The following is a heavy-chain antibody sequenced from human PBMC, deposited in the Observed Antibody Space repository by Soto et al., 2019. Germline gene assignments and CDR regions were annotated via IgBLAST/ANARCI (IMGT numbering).Heavy chain of an antibody. CDR2: IYYSGST. J-gene: IGHJ5*02. D-gene: IGHD3-3*01. CDR3: ARLGGRTYYDFWSGYPANWFDP. CDR1: GGSISSYY. Sequence: SETLSLTCTVSGGSISSYYWSWIRQPPGKGLEWIGYIYYSGSTNYNPSLKSRVTISVDTSKNQFSLKLSSVTAADTAVYYCARLGGRTYYDFWSGYPANWFDPRGQGTLVTVSS. V-gene: IGHV4-59*08.